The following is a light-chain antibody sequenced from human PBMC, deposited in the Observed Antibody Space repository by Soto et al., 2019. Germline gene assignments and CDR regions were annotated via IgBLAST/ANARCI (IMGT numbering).Light chain of an antibody. V-gene: IGKV1-39*01. CDR3: QQSYSTPLT. CDR1: QSISSY. CDR2: AAS. J-gene: IGKJ4*01. Sequence: DIQMTQSPSTLSGSVGDRVTITCRASQSISSYLNWYQQKPGKAPKLLIYAASSLQSGVPSRFSGSGSGTDFTLTISSLQPEDFATYYCQQSYSTPLTFGGGIKV.